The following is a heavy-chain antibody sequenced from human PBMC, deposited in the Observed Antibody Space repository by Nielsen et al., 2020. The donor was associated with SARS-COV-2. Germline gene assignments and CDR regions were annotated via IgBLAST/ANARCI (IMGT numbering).Heavy chain of an antibody. D-gene: IGHD3-10*01. V-gene: IGHV7-4-1*02. Sequence: ASVKVSCKASGYRFTRYALNWVRQAPGEGPEWMGWINTSTGKPTYAQAFTGRFVVSLDTSVSTAYLQISSLKAEDSAVYYCARDNFGSGGTASYGMDVWGQGTTVTVSS. CDR2: INTSTGKP. CDR1: GYRFTRYA. CDR3: ARDNFGSGGTASYGMDV. J-gene: IGHJ6*02.